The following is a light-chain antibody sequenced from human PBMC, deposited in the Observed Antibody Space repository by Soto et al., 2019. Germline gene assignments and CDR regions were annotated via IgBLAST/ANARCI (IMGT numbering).Light chain of an antibody. Sequence: QSALTQPASVSGSPGQSITISCTGTSSDVGGYNYVSWYQQHPGKAPKLMIYDVSNRPSGVSIRFSGSKSGNTASLTISGLQAEDESDYYCCSYSSTTNVVFGGGTQLTVL. CDR3: CSYSSTTNVV. CDR1: SSDVGGYNY. V-gene: IGLV2-14*03. J-gene: IGLJ2*01. CDR2: DVS.